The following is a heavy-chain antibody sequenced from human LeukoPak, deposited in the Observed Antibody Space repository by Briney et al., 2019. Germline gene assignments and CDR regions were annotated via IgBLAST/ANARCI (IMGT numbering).Heavy chain of an antibody. CDR1: GGSISSYY. V-gene: IGHV4-59*12. D-gene: IGHD2-2*01. CDR2: IYYSGST. CDR3: ASPSFAGVLKYQTQPNYYYMDV. J-gene: IGHJ6*03. Sequence: PSETLSLTCTVSGGSISSYYWSWIRQPPGKGLEWIGSIYYSGSTYYNPSLKSRVTISVDTSKNQFSLKLSSVTAADTAVYYCASPSFAGVLKYQTQPNYYYMDVWGKGTTVTVSS.